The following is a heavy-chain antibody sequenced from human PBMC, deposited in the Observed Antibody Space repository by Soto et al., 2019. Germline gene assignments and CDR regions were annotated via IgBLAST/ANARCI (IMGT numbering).Heavy chain of an antibody. CDR2: IYYSGST. V-gene: IGHV4-59*01. Sequence: SEPLSLTYTVSCGYISSYYWSWIRKPPGKGLEWIGYIYYSGSTNYNPSLKSRVTISVDTSKNQFSLKLSSVTAADTAVYYCARDIVVVTAASTPSYYYYYMDVWGKGTTVTV. CDR3: ARDIVVVTAASTPSYYYYYMDV. D-gene: IGHD2-2*01. J-gene: IGHJ6*03. CDR1: CGYISSYY.